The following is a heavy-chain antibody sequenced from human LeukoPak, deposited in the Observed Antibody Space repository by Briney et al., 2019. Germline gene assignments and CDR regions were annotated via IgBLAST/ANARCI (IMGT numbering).Heavy chain of an antibody. CDR3: ARNLVAGTGDY. CDR1: GFTFSSYS. CDR2: ISSSSSTI. D-gene: IGHD6-19*01. Sequence: GGSLRLSCAASGFTFSSYSMNWVRQAPGKGLEWVSYISSSSSTIYYADSVKGRFTIYRDNAKNSLYLQVNSLRAEDTAVYYCARNLVAGTGDYWGQGTLVTVSS. V-gene: IGHV3-48*01. J-gene: IGHJ4*02.